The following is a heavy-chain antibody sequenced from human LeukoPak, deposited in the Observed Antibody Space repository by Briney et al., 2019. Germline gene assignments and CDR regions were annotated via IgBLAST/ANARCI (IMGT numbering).Heavy chain of an antibody. V-gene: IGHV3-23*01. Sequence: GGSLRLSCAASGFTFSSNWMTWVRQAPGKGLEWVSTISGSGGSAYYADSVKGRFTISRDNAKNTVHLQMNSLRAEDTAVYYCVRDWGYDSSGFWQKYFDTWGQGTLVTVSS. CDR3: VRDWGYDSSGFWQKYFDT. J-gene: IGHJ4*02. CDR1: GFTFSSNW. D-gene: IGHD3-22*01. CDR2: ISGSGGSA.